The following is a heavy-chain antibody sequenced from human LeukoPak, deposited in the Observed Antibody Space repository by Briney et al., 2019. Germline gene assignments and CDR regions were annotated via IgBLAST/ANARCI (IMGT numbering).Heavy chain of an antibody. D-gene: IGHD6-13*01. J-gene: IGHJ4*02. Sequence: KSSETLSLTCSVSGDSISLYYWSWIRQPPGKGLEWIGYINYGGSTNYNPSLKSRVTMSVDTSKNQFPLQLNSVTPEDTAVYYCARGVGSWYGGYFDYWGQGTLVTVSS. CDR3: ARGVGSWYGGYFDY. CDR1: GDSISLYY. CDR2: INYGGST. V-gene: IGHV4-59*12.